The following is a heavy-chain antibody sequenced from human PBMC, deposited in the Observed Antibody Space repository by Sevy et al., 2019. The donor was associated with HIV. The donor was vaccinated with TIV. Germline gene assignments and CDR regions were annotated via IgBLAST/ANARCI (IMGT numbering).Heavy chain of an antibody. V-gene: IGHV5-51*01. J-gene: IGHJ4*02. Sequence: GESLKISCKGSGYSFTNYWFGWVRQMPGKGLEWMGIIYPGDSDTRYSPSFQGQVTISADKSISTAYLQWSSLKASVTAMYYCARRHDFSNPFDYWGQGTLVTVSS. D-gene: IGHD4-4*01. CDR3: ARRHDFSNPFDY. CDR2: IYPGDSDT. CDR1: GYSFTNYW.